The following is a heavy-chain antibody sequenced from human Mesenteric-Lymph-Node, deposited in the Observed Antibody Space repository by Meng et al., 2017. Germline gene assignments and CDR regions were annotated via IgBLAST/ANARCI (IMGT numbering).Heavy chain of an antibody. CDR2: ISSSSSYI. Sequence: EVELVESWGGLVKPGGSLIRSCAASGFTFSSYSMNWVRQAPGKGLEWVSSISSSSSYIYYADSVKGRFTISRDNAKNSLYLKMNSLRAEDTAVYYCARDSHDFWSGNSFDYWGQGTLVTVSS. CDR1: GFTFSSYS. J-gene: IGHJ4*02. V-gene: IGHV3-21*01. CDR3: ARDSHDFWSGNSFDY. D-gene: IGHD3-3*01.